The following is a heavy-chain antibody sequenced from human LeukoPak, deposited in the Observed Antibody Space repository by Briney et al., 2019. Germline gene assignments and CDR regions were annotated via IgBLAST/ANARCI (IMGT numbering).Heavy chain of an antibody. J-gene: IGHJ4*02. D-gene: IGHD2-15*01. CDR3: AREELVAAAFDH. CDR1: GFTFSGYE. V-gene: IGHV3-48*03. CDR2: ISTTGETI. Sequence: GGSLRLSCAASGFTFSGYEMNWVRQAPGKGLEWVSYISTTGETIYYADSVKGRFTISRDNDKSSLYLQMNSLRAEDTAIYYCAREELVAAAFDHWGQGTLVTVSS.